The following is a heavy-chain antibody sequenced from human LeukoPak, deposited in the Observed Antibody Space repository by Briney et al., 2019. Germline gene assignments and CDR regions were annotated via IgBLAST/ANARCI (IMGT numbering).Heavy chain of an antibody. Sequence: PSETLSLTCTVSGGSISSYYWSWIRQPPGKGLEWIGYIYYSGSTNYNPSLKSRVTISVDTSKNQFSLKLSSVTAADTAVYYCARYSYGYSSRNPWFDPWGQGTLVTVSS. J-gene: IGHJ5*02. D-gene: IGHD5-18*01. V-gene: IGHV4-59*01. CDR2: IYYSGST. CDR1: GGSISSYY. CDR3: ARYSYGYSSRNPWFDP.